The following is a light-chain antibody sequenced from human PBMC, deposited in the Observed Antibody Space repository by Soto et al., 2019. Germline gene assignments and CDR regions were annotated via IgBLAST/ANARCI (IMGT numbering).Light chain of an antibody. CDR2: GNS. V-gene: IGLV1-40*01. J-gene: IGLJ3*02. Sequence: QSVLTQPPSVSGAPGQRVTISCTGSRSNIGAGYDVHWYQQLPGTAPKLLIYGNSNRPSGVPDRFSGSKSGTSASLATTGLQAEDEADYYCQSYDSSLSGWLFGGGTKLTVL. CDR3: QSYDSSLSGWL. CDR1: RSNIGAGYD.